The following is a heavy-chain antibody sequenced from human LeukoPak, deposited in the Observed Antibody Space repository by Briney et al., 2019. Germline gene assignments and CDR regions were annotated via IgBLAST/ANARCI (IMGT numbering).Heavy chain of an antibody. CDR3: ARAQVGAPTDC. V-gene: IGHV3-74*01. Sequence: GGSLRLSCAASGFTLSSYTMYWVRQAPGRGLVWVARFTSDGNSMTYADFVKGRFTVSRDIAKNTLYLQMNSLRAEDTAVYYCARAQVGAPTDCWGQGTLVTVSS. CDR1: GFTLSSYT. J-gene: IGHJ4*02. CDR2: FTSDGNSM. D-gene: IGHD1-26*01.